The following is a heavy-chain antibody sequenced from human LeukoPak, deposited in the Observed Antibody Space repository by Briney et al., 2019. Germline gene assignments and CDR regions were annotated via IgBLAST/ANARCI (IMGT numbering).Heavy chain of an antibody. CDR2: IWYGGNNK. J-gene: IGHJ5*02. CDR1: GFNLSTYG. V-gene: IGHV3-33*01. D-gene: IGHD4-17*01. CDR3: AAAYVEGWFDP. Sequence: GGSLRLSCAASGFNLSTYGMHWVRQAPGKGLEWVADIWYGGNNKFYADSVKGRFTISRDNSKNTVHLQMYSLRDEDTAVYYCAAAYVEGWFDPWGQGTQVTVSS.